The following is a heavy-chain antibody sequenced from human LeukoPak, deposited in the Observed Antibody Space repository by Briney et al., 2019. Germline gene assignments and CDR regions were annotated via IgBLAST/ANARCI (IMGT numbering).Heavy chain of an antibody. CDR3: ARNRGRGSYHTDY. V-gene: IGHV3-21*01. Sequence: GSLRRSCAGSASSWSSDSMNWVREAPRKGLEWVSSISSSSSYIYYADSVKGRFTISRDNAKNSLYLQMNSLRAEDTAVYYCARNRGRGSYHTDYWGQGTLVTVSS. D-gene: IGHD3-16*01. J-gene: IGHJ4*02. CDR2: ISSSSSYI. CDR1: ASSWSSDS.